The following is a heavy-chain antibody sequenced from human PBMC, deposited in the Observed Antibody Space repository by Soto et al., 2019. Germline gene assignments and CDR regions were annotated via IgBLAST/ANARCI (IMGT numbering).Heavy chain of an antibody. Sequence: QLQLQESGSGLVKPSQTLSLTCAVSGGSISSGGYSWSWIRQPPGKGLAWIGYIYHSGSTYYNPSHKSRVTITENRSKNQFSLKLSSVTAADTAVYYCARGVTTVTTIDYWGQGTLVTVSS. D-gene: IGHD4-17*01. CDR3: ARGVTTVTTIDY. CDR2: IYHSGST. J-gene: IGHJ4*02. CDR1: GGSISSGGYS. V-gene: IGHV4-30-2*01.